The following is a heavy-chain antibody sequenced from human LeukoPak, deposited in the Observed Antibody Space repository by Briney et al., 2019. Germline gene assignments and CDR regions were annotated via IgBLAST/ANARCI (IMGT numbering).Heavy chain of an antibody. D-gene: IGHD5/OR15-5a*01. CDR2: INPSGGST. Sequence: ASVKVSCKESGYTFTNYYMHWVRQARGQGLEWMGIINPSGGSTSYAQKFQGRVTMTRDTSTSTVYMELSSLRSEDTAVYYCARATLYDYYFNYWGQGTLVTVSS. J-gene: IGHJ4*02. V-gene: IGHV1-46*01. CDR3: ARATLYDYYFNY. CDR1: GYTFTNYY.